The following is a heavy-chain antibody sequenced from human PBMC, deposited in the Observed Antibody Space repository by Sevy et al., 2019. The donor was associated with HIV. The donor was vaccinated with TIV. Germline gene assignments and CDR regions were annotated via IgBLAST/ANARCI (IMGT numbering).Heavy chain of an antibody. D-gene: IGHD6-25*01. CDR2: ISTINNYI. V-gene: IGHV3-21*01. J-gene: IGHJ6*02. CDR1: GFTFSSYS. Sequence: GGSLRLSCAASGFTFSSYSMNWVRQAPGKGLEWVSSISTINNYIYYADSMNGRFTISSDNAMNSLFLQMNSLRAEDTAVYYCARMGGLTDNGMDVWGQGTTVTVSS. CDR3: ARMGGLTDNGMDV.